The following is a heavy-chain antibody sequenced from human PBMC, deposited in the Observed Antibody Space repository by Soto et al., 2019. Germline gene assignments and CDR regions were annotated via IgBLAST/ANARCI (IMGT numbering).Heavy chain of an antibody. CDR2: IYYSGST. D-gene: IGHD2-2*01. CDR1: GGSISSGGYY. V-gene: IGHV4-31*03. Sequence: TLSLTCTVSGGSISSGGYYWSWIRQHPGKGLEWIGYIYYSGSTYYNPSLKSRVTISVDTSKNQFSLKLSSVTAADTAVYYCARSPIVVVPAAIGYYYYGMDVWGQGTTVTVSS. CDR3: ARSPIVVVPAAIGYYYYGMDV. J-gene: IGHJ6*02.